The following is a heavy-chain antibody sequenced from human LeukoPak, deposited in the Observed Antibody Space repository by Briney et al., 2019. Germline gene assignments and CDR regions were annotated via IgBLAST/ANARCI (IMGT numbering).Heavy chain of an antibody. Sequence: GASVKVSCKASGYTFTSYGISWVRQAPGQGLEWMGWISAYNGNTNCAQKLQGRVTMTTDTSTSTAYMELRSLRSDDTAVYYCARGKMIVVVPAAMANDAFDIWGQGTMVTVSS. CDR2: ISAYNGNT. V-gene: IGHV1-18*01. CDR1: GYTFTSYG. D-gene: IGHD2-2*01. J-gene: IGHJ3*02. CDR3: ARGKMIVVVPAAMANDAFDI.